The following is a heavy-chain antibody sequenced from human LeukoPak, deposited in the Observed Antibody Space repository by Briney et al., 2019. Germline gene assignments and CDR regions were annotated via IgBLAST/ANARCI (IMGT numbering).Heavy chain of an antibody. Sequence: SETLSLTCTVSGHSIINSYYWGWIRQPPGKGLEWIGYIYYSGSTNYNPSLKSRVTISVDTSKNQFSLKLSSVTAADTAVYYCARRLGRLRGVAFDIWGQGTMVTVSS. CDR2: IYYSGST. V-gene: IGHV4-59*08. CDR3: ARRLGRLRGVAFDI. J-gene: IGHJ3*02. CDR1: GHSIINSYY. D-gene: IGHD5-12*01.